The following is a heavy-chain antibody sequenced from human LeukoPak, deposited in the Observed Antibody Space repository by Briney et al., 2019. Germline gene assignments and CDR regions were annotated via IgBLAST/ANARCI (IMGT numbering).Heavy chain of an antibody. CDR1: GFTFSSYD. D-gene: IGHD4-17*01. Sequence: GGSLPLPYAASGFTFSSYDKHWVRQAPGKGLEWVAVIWYDGSNKYYADSVKGRFTISRDNSKNTLYLQMNSLRAEDTAVYSCARDHYGDSACVYSWGQGGLVTVSS. J-gene: IGHJ4*02. CDR2: IWYDGSNK. V-gene: IGHV3-33*01. CDR3: ARDHYGDSACVYS.